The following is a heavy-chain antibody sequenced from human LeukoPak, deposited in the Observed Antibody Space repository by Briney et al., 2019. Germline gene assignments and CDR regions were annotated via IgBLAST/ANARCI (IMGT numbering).Heavy chain of an antibody. Sequence: SETLSLTCAVYGGSFSGYYWSWIRQPPGKGLEWIGEINHSGSTNCNPSLKSRVTISVDTSKNQFSLKLSSVTAADTAVYYCARERRQWLVFSWFDPWGQGTLVTVSS. J-gene: IGHJ5*02. V-gene: IGHV4-34*01. CDR3: ARERRQWLVFSWFDP. CDR2: INHSGST. CDR1: GGSFSGYY. D-gene: IGHD6-19*01.